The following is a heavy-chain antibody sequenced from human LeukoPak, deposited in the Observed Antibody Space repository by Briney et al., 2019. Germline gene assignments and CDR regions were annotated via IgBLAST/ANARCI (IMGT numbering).Heavy chain of an antibody. CDR2: IKNDGAVK. CDR3: ARDSQWLVLDYYYGMDV. J-gene: IGHJ6*02. CDR1: GFTFSYHW. V-gene: IGHV3-7*01. D-gene: IGHD6-19*01. Sequence: PGGSLRLSCAASGFTFSYHWMTWVRQAPGKGLEWVANIKNDGAVKNYVDSVKGRFTISRDNAKNSLYLQMNSLRAEDTAVYYCARDSQWLVLDYYYGMDVWGQGTTVTVSS.